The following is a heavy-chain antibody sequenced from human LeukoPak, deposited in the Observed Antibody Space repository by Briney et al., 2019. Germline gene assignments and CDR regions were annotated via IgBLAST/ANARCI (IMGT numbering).Heavy chain of an antibody. CDR3: AGEGGGIAARNYYYYYMDV. CDR1: GYTFTSYG. CDR2: ISAYNGNT. J-gene: IGHJ6*03. Sequence: ASVKVSCKASGYTFTSYGISWVRQAPGQGLEWMGWISAYNGNTNYAQKLQGRVTMTTDTSTSTAYMELSSLRPEDTAVYYCAGEGGGIAARNYYYYYMDVWGKGTTVTVSS. D-gene: IGHD6-6*01. V-gene: IGHV1-18*01.